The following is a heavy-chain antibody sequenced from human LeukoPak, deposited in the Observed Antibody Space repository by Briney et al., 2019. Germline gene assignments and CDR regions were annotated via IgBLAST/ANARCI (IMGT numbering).Heavy chain of an antibody. D-gene: IGHD6-13*01. CDR1: GGSISSSNW. CDR3: AREKDSSSWYEWFDP. J-gene: IGHJ5*02. CDR2: IYHSGST. Sequence: SGTLSHTCAVSGGSISSSNWWSWVRQPPGKGLEWIGEIYHSGSTNYNPSLKSRVTISVDKSKNQFSLKLSSVTAADTAVYYCAREKDSSSWYEWFDPWGQGTLVTVSS. V-gene: IGHV4-4*02.